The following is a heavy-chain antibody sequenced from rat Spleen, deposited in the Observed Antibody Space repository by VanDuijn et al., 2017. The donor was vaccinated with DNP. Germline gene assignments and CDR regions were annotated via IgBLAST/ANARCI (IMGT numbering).Heavy chain of an antibody. CDR3: ARPIIYTTDYYGYFDY. J-gene: IGHJ2*01. V-gene: IGHV5-22*01. CDR1: GFGFTAYG. Sequence: EVQLVESGGGLVQPGRSLKLSCAASGFGFTAYGMAWVRRAPTKGLEWVAYISYDGGSTYYGDSVKGRFTISRDNANSTLYLQMNSLRSEDMATYYCARPIIYTTDYYGYFDYWGQGVMVTVSS. CDR2: ISYDGGST. D-gene: IGHD1-6*01.